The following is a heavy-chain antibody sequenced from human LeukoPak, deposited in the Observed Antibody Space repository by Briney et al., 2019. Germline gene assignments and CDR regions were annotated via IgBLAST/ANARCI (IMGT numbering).Heavy chain of an antibody. CDR3: ARQNDFRLDY. Sequence: GESLKISCKGSGYTFSSYWIGWVRQMPGKGLEWMGIIYPGDSDTRYSPSLQGQVTISVDTSIGTAYLQWSSLKSSDTAIYYCARQNDFRLDYWGQGTLVTVSS. J-gene: IGHJ4*02. CDR2: IYPGDSDT. V-gene: IGHV5-51*01. CDR1: GYTFSSYW. D-gene: IGHD3-3*01.